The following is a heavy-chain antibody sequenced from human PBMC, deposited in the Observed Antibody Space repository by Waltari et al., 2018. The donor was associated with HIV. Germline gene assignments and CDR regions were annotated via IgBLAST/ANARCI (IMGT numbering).Heavy chain of an antibody. CDR1: GFTFSSYG. CDR3: ARQKYDILTGYNDAFDI. Sequence: QVQLVESGGGVVQPGRSLRLSCAASGFTFSSYGMHWVRQAPGKGLEWVAVIWYDGSNKYYADSVKGRFTISRDNSKNTLYLQMNSLRAEDTAVYYCARQKYDILTGYNDAFDIWGQGTMVTVSS. J-gene: IGHJ3*02. D-gene: IGHD3-9*01. CDR2: IWYDGSNK. V-gene: IGHV3-33*01.